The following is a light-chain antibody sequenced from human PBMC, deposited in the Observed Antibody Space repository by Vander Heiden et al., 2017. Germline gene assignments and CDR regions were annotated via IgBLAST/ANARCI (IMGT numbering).Light chain of an antibody. CDR1: NIGTKS. Sequence: SDVLTQPPSVSAAPSQTASMTCGGNNIGTKSVHWYQQKPGQAPVLVIYDNYDRPSGIPERFSGSNSGNTATLTISRVEAGDEADYYCQVWDADSDQVLFGGGTKLTVL. CDR3: QVWDADSDQVL. J-gene: IGLJ2*01. CDR2: DNY. V-gene: IGLV3-21*02.